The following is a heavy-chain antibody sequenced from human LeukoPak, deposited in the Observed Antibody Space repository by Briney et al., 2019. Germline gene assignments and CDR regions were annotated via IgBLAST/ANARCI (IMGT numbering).Heavy chain of an antibody. V-gene: IGHV2-5*02. D-gene: IGHD3-10*01. CDR1: GFSLSTSGVG. CDR2: IYWDDDK. CDR3: AHASRGEPAALDY. J-gene: IGHJ4*02. Sequence: ESGPTLVKPTQTLTLTCTFSGFSLSTSGVGVGWIRQPPGMALEWLALIYWDDDKHYSPSLKSRLTITKPTSKNQVVPTMTNMHPVDTATYSRAHASRGEPAALDYWGRGTLVTVSS.